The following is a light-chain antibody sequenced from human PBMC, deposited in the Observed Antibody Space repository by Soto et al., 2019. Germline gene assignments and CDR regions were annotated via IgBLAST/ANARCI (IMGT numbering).Light chain of an antibody. CDR1: SSDVGGYNY. CDR3: SSYTSSSTLRV. CDR2: DVS. J-gene: IGLJ2*01. V-gene: IGLV2-14*01. Sequence: QSALTQPASVSGSPGQSITISCTGTSSDVGGYNYVSWYQQPPGKAPKPMIYDVSIRPSGVSNRFSGSKSGNTASLTISGLQAEDEADYYCSSYTSSSTLRVFGGGTKLTVL.